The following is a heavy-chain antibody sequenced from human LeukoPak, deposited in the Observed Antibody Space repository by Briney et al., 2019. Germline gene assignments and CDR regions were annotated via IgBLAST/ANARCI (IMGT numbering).Heavy chain of an antibody. V-gene: IGHV4-59*08. CDR3: ARQQQLVRTIDY. Sequence: SETLSLTCTVSGGSISSYYWSWIRQPPGKGLVWIGYIYYSGSTNYNPSLKSRVTISVDTSKNQFSLKLSSVTAADTAVYYCARQQQLVRTIDYWGQGTLVTVSS. CDR1: GGSISSYY. J-gene: IGHJ4*02. D-gene: IGHD6-13*01. CDR2: IYYSGST.